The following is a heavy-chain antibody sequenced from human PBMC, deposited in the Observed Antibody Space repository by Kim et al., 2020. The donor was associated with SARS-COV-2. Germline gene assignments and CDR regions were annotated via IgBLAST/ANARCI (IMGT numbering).Heavy chain of an antibody. V-gene: IGHV6-1*01. J-gene: IGHJ4*02. CDR2: TYYRSKWYN. D-gene: IGHD6-6*01. CDR1: GDSVSSNSAA. Sequence: SQTLSLTCAISGDSVSSNSAAWNWIRQSPSRGLEWLGRTYYRSKWYNDYAVSVKSRITINPDTSKNQFSLQLNSVTPEDTAVYYCARSAVTSLLIGISSIAARPDFDYWGQGTLVTVSS. CDR3: ARSAVTSLLIGISSIAARPDFDY.